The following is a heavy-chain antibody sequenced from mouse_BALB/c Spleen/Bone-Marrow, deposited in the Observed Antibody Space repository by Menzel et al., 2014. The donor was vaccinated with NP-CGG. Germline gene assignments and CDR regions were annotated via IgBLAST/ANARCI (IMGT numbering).Heavy chain of an antibody. V-gene: IGHV1-9*01. J-gene: IGHJ4*01. Sequence: VQLQESGAELMKPGASVKISCKATGYTFSNYWIEWVKQRPGHGLEWIGEILPGSGSTNYIEKFKGKATFTADTSSNTAYIQLCSLTSEDSAVYYCARILADSYAMDYWGQGTSVTVSS. CDR3: ARILADSYAMDY. D-gene: IGHD1-1*01. CDR2: ILPGSGST. CDR1: GYTFSNYW.